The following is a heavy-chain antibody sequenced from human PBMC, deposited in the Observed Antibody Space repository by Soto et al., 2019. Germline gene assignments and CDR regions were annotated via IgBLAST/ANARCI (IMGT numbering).Heavy chain of an antibody. CDR1: GFSLTTSGVG. CDR2: IFWNDDE. J-gene: IGHJ4*02. V-gene: IGHV2-5*01. CDR3: EHTGYIYDLFGY. D-gene: IGHD5-18*01. Sequence: SGPTLVNPTQTLTLTCTFSGFSLTTSGVGVGWIRQPPGKALEWLALIFWNDDERYSPSLKSRLTITKDTSKNQVVLTMTNMEPVDTATYYGEHTGYIYDLFGYWGRGTLVTVSS.